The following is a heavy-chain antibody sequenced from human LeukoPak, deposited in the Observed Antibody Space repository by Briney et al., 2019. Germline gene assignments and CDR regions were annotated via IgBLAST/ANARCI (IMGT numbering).Heavy chain of an antibody. CDR2: IDKKTKNYET. CDR1: GYSFTSYW. V-gene: IGHV3-73*01. Sequence: GESLKISCKASGYSFTSYWITWVRQVPGKGLEWVGLIDKKTKNYETAYAESVRGRFTISRDDSKNTAYLQMDSLEIEDTALYYCTRDAGTYNWLDPWGQGTLVTVSS. D-gene: IGHD1-26*01. J-gene: IGHJ5*02. CDR3: TRDAGTYNWLDP.